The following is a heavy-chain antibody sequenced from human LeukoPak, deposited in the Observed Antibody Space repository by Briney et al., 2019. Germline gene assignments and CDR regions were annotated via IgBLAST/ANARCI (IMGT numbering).Heavy chain of an antibody. CDR2: IFYDGSP. CDR3: ARGTAGANY. D-gene: IGHD1-26*01. J-gene: IGHJ4*02. V-gene: IGHV4-39*07. Sequence: SETLSLTCTVSSGSISNSNYYWGWIRQPPGKGLEWIGSIFYDGSPDYNPSLKSRVTISVDTSKNQFSLKLSSVTAADTAVYYCARGTAGANYWGQGTLVTVSS. CDR1: SGSISNSNYY.